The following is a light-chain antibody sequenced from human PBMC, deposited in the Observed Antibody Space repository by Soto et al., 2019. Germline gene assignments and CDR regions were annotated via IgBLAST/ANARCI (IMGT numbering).Light chain of an antibody. CDR3: LSHSGSSNV. CDR2: EVN. CDR1: SRDVGASDY. V-gene: IGLV2-8*01. J-gene: IGLJ1*01. Sequence: QSGLTQPPSASGSPGQSVAISCTGTSRDVGASDYVSWYQQHSGKAPKLLLYEVNKRPSGVPDRFSGSKSGNTASLTVSALQADDEADYYCLSHSGSSNVLGTGTKLTVL.